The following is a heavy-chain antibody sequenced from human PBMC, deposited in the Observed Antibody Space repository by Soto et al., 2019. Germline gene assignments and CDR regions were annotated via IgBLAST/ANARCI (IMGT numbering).Heavy chain of an antibody. J-gene: IGHJ6*02. D-gene: IGHD6-19*01. CDR3: ARDERYSSGWYTESYYYYGMDV. CDR1: GGTFSSYA. CDR2: IIPIFGTA. V-gene: IGHV1-69*13. Sequence: SLKVSCKASGGTFSSYAISWVRQAPGQGLEWIGGIIPIFGTANYAQKFQGRVTITADESTSTAYMELSSLRSEDTAVYYCARDERYSSGWYTESYYYYGMDVWGQGTTVTAP.